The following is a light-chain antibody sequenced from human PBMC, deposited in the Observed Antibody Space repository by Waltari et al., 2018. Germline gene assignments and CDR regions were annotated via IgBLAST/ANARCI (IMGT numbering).Light chain of an antibody. J-gene: IGLJ1*01. V-gene: IGLV2-14*01. Sequence: QSALTQPASVSGSPGQSITISCTGTRRDVGGSNYVSWYQQHPGKAPKLMIYDVSKRPSGVSNRFSGSKSGNTASLTISGLQAEDEADYYCSSYTSSSTLYVFGTGTKVTVL. CDR3: SSYTSSSTLYV. CDR1: RRDVGGSNY. CDR2: DVS.